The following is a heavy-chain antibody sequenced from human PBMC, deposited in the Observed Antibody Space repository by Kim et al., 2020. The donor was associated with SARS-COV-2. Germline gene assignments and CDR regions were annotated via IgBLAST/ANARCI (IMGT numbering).Heavy chain of an antibody. V-gene: IGHV3-48*02. CDR3: ARDCNGDSSSWYVSPYYFDY. CDR1: GFTFSSYS. Sequence: GGSLRLSCAASGFTFSSYSMNWVRQAPGKGLEWVSYISSSSSTIYYADSVKGRFTISRDNAKNSLYLQMNSLRDEDTAVYYCARDCNGDSSSWYVSPYYFDYWGQGTLVTVSS. CDR2: ISSSSSTI. D-gene: IGHD6-13*01. J-gene: IGHJ4*02.